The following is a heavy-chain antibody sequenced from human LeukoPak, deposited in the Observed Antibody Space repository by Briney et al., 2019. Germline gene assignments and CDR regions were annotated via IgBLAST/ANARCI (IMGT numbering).Heavy chain of an antibody. Sequence: ASVKVSCKASGYTFTGYYMHWVRQAPGQGLEWMGWINPNSGGTNYAQKFQGRVTMTRDTSISTAYMELSRLRSDDTAVYYCAREDPLLLRYFDYWGQGTLVTVSS. V-gene: IGHV1-2*02. J-gene: IGHJ4*02. CDR3: AREDPLLLRYFDY. CDR2: INPNSGGT. D-gene: IGHD3-9*01. CDR1: GYTFTGYY.